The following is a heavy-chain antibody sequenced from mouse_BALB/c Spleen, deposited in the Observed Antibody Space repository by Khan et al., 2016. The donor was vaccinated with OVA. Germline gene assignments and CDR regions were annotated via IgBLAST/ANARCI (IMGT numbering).Heavy chain of an antibody. V-gene: IGHV5-6*01. CDR1: GFTFSTYG. Sequence: EVQLVESGGDVVKPGGSLKLSCAASGFTFSTYGMSWVRQTPDKRLEWVATISTGGHYTYYPDTVKGRFTISRDKAKNTLYLKMSSLKSEDTAMFYCARLAYYYDSEGFAYWGQGTLVTVSA. D-gene: IGHD1-1*01. J-gene: IGHJ3*01. CDR2: ISTGGHYT. CDR3: ARLAYYYDSEGFAY.